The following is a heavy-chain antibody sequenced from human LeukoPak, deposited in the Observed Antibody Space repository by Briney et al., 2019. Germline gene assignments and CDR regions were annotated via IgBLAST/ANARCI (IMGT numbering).Heavy chain of an antibody. Sequence: ASVKVSCKASGGTFSSYAISWVRQATGQGLEWMGWMNPNSGNTGYAQKFQGRVTITRNTSISTAYMELSSLRSEDTAAYYCARGPHIVATIVLPPYYFDYWGQGTLVTVSS. CDR2: MNPNSGNT. CDR1: GGTFSSYA. V-gene: IGHV1-8*03. CDR3: ARGPHIVATIVLPPYYFDY. D-gene: IGHD5-12*01. J-gene: IGHJ4*02.